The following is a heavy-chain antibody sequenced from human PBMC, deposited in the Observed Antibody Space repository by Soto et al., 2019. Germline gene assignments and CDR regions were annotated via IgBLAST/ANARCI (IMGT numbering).Heavy chain of an antibody. CDR3: ARAITGTNTWFDS. Sequence: VQLVQSGAEVRKPGSSVRVSCETSGDPFHSHTIKWRRQAPGQGLEWMGGIIPVFGSPTYAQKFQARLTITADTSTQTAYTELSSVTSDDTAIYFCARAITGTNTWFDSWGQGTLVTVSS. CDR2: IIPVFGSP. V-gene: IGHV1-69*06. CDR1: GDPFHSHT. J-gene: IGHJ5*01. D-gene: IGHD3-10*01.